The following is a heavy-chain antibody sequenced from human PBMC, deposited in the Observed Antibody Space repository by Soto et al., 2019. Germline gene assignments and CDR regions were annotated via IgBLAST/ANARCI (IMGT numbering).Heavy chain of an antibody. D-gene: IGHD3-10*01. V-gene: IGHV3-53*01. CDR1: GFTVSSNY. CDR3: ARDSYGSALDAFDI. CDR2: IYSGGST. J-gene: IGHJ3*02. Sequence: GGSLRLSCAASGFTVSSNYMSWVRQAPGKGLEWVSVIYSGGSTYYADSVKGRFTISRDNSKNTLYLQMNSLRAEDTAVYYCARDSYGSALDAFDIWGQGTMVTVSS.